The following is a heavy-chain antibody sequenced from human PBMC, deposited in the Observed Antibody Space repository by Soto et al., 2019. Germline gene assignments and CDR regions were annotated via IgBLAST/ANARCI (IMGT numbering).Heavy chain of an antibody. J-gene: IGHJ5*02. CDR3: ARETTVTTKTGYWFDP. CDR2: IKQDGSEK. CDR1: GFTFSSYW. Sequence: PVGSLRLSCAASGFTFSSYWMSWVRQAPGKGLEWVANIKQDGSEKYYVDSVKGRFTISRDNAKNSLYLQMNSLRAEDTAVYYCARETTVTTKTGYWFDPWGQGTLVTVSS. V-gene: IGHV3-7*01. D-gene: IGHD4-4*01.